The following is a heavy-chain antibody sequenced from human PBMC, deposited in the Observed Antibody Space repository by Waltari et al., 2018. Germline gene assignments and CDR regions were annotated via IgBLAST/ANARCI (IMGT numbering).Heavy chain of an antibody. CDR1: GFTVSSNY. CDR2: IYSGGST. Sequence: EVQLVESGGGLIQPGGSLRLSGAASGFTVSSNYMSWVRKAQGKGVEWVSVIYSGGSTYYADSVKGRFTISRDNSKNTLYLQMNSLRAEDTAVYYCAREVAAAGFDYWGQGTLVTVSS. V-gene: IGHV3-53*01. CDR3: AREVAAAGFDY. J-gene: IGHJ4*02. D-gene: IGHD6-13*01.